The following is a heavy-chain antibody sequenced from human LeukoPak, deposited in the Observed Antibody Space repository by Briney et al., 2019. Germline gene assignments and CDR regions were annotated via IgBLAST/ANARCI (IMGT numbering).Heavy chain of an antibody. Sequence: SETLSLTCAVYGGSFSGYYWSWIRQPPGKGLEWIGEINHSGSTNYNPSLKSRVTISVDTSKNQFSLKLSSVTAADTAVYYCALRVLLRNWFDPWGQGTLVTVSS. CDR2: INHSGST. D-gene: IGHD2/OR15-2a*01. CDR1: GGSFSGYY. CDR3: ALRVLLRNWFDP. V-gene: IGHV4-34*01. J-gene: IGHJ5*02.